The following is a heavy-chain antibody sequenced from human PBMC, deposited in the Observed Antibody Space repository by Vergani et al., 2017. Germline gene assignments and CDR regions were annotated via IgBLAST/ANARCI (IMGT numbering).Heavy chain of an antibody. CDR3: ATPQTVTTGGMEV. Sequence: EVQLVQSGAEVKKPGATMKISCKVSGYTFTDHYMHWVKQAPGKGLEWMGLVDPEDGETISAETLKGRVTIAAATSTDTAHLELSSLRVEDTAVYYCATPQTVTTGGMEVWGQGTTVIVSS. D-gene: IGHD4-17*01. V-gene: IGHV1-69-2*01. J-gene: IGHJ6*02. CDR2: VDPEDGET. CDR1: GYTFTDHY.